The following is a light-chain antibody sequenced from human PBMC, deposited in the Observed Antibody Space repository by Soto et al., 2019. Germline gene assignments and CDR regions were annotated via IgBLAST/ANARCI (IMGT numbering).Light chain of an antibody. J-gene: IGLJ1*01. CDR2: GNS. Sequence: QSVLTQPPSVSGAPGQRVTISCTGSSSNIGAGYDVHWYQQLPGTAPKLLIYGNSNRPSGVPDRFSGPKSGNTASLTISGLQAEDEADYFCGSYTGNIYVFGNGTKVTVL. V-gene: IGLV1-40*01. CDR1: SSNIGAGYD. CDR3: GSYTGNIYV.